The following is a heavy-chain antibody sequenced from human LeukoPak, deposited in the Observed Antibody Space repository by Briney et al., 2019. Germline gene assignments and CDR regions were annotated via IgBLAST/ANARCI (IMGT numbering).Heavy chain of an antibody. V-gene: IGHV4-4*02. CDR3: ARRIVGANPFDY. CDR1: GGSISSSNW. Sequence: SETLSLTCAVSGGSISSSNWWSWVRQPPGKGLEWIGEIYHSGSINYNPSLKRRVTISVDKSKNQFSLRLSSVTAADTAVYYCARRIVGANPFDYWGQGTLVTVSS. J-gene: IGHJ4*02. D-gene: IGHD1-26*01. CDR2: IYHSGSI.